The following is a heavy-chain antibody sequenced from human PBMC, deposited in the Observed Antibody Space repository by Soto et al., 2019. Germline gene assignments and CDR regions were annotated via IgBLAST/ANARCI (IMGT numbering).Heavy chain of an antibody. CDR3: ARGLYCISTSCYPPNWFDP. CDR1: GGSVSSGSYY. D-gene: IGHD2-2*01. CDR2: IYYSGST. Sequence: ETLSLTCTVSGGSVSSGSYYWSWIRQPPGKGLEWIGYIYYSGSTNYNPSLKSRVTISVDTSKNQFSLKLSSVPAADTAVYYCARGLYCISTSCYPPNWFDPRGQGTLVHVSA. V-gene: IGHV4-61*01. J-gene: IGHJ5*02.